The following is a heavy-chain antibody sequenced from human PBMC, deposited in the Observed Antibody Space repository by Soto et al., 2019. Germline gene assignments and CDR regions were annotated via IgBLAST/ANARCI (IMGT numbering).Heavy chain of an antibody. Sequence: VQLVESGGGVVQPGRSLRLSCAASGFTFSSYGMHWVRQAPGKGLEWVAVISYDGSNKYYADSVKGRFTISRDNSKNTLYLQMNSLRAEDTAVYYCARGWYDFWSGYFDYWGQGTLVTVSS. J-gene: IGHJ4*02. V-gene: IGHV3-30*03. CDR2: ISYDGSNK. CDR3: ARGWYDFWSGYFDY. CDR1: GFTFSSYG. D-gene: IGHD3-3*01.